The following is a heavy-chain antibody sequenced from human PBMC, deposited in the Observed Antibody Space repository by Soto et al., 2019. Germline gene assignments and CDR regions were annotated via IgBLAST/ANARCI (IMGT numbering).Heavy chain of an antibody. CDR2: IYYSGST. CDR3: ASSGYYLFQN. J-gene: IGHJ1*01. D-gene: IGHD3-22*01. V-gene: IGHV4-31*03. CDR1: GYSISSGGYY. Sequence: SDTLSLICTFSGYSISSGGYYCICIRQHPGKGLEWIGYIYYSGSTYYNPSLKSRVTISVDTSKNQFSLKLSSVTAADTAVYYCASSGYYLFQNWGQGTLVTVSS.